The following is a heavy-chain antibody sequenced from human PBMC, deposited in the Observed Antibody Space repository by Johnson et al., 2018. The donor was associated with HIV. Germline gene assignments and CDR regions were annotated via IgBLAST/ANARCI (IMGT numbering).Heavy chain of an antibody. CDR2: ISYDGSNK. J-gene: IGHJ3*02. CDR3: AKDSMGFNWNQFEAFDM. CDR1: GFTFSSYA. V-gene: IGHV3-30-3*01. D-gene: IGHD1-20*01. Sequence: QVQLVESGGGVVQPGRSLRLSCAASGFTFSSYAMHWVRQAPGKGLEWVAVISYDGSNKYYADSVKGRFTISRDNSKNTLYLQMNSLRGEDMAVYYCAKDSMGFNWNQFEAFDMWGQGTMVTVSS.